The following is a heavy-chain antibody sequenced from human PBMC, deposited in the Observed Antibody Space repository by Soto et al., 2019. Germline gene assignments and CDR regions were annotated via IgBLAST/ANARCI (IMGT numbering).Heavy chain of an antibody. CDR2: ISSDGNHK. D-gene: IGHD1-1*01. CDR3: ARWEQPLFDY. J-gene: IGHJ4*02. CDR1: GFSVSAYT. Sequence: QVQLVESGGGVVQPGRSLRLSCAASGFSVSAYTVHWVRQAPGKGLEWVAVISSDGNHKYYTDSVKGRFAISRDTSTNTEFLQMSSLGPEDTAVYYCARWEQPLFDYWGQGTLVTVSS. V-gene: IGHV3-30*09.